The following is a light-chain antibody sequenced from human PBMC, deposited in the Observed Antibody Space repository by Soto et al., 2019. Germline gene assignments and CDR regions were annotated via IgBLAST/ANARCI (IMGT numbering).Light chain of an antibody. V-gene: IGLV2-14*01. Sequence: QSVLTQPASVSGSPGQSITISCTGTSSDVGGYNYVSWYQQHPGKAPKVLIYEVTYRPSGVSNRFSGSRSGNTASLTISGLQADDEADYYCSSYTSSTPPFVFGTGTKLTVL. CDR1: SSDVGGYNY. CDR2: EVT. J-gene: IGLJ1*01. CDR3: SSYTSSTPPFV.